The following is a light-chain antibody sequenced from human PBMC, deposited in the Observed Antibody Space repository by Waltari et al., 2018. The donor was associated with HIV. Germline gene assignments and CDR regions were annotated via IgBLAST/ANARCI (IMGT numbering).Light chain of an antibody. Sequence: DIRMTQSPSTLSASVGDRVTITWRASQNINSWLAWYQQRPGKAPRLLIHKASNLEFGVPSRFSGGGSGTEFNLTIDSLQPEDFATYYCQQYNIDFYTFGQGTKV. CDR2: KAS. V-gene: IGKV1-5*03. CDR3: QQYNIDFYT. CDR1: QNINSW. J-gene: IGKJ3*01.